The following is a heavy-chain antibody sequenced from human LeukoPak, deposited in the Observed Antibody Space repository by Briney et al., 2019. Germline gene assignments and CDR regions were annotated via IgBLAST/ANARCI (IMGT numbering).Heavy chain of an antibody. D-gene: IGHD4-11*01. CDR1: GYTFTSYG. CDR3: ARVSLSNYEEVGWFDP. V-gene: IGHV1-18*01. J-gene: IGHJ5*02. CDR2: ISAYNGNT. Sequence: ASVKVSCKASGYTFTSYGISWVRQAPGQVLEWMGWISAYNGNTNYAQKLQGRVTMTTDTSTSTAYMELRSLRSDDTAVYYCARVSLSNYEEVGWFDPWGQGTLVTVSS.